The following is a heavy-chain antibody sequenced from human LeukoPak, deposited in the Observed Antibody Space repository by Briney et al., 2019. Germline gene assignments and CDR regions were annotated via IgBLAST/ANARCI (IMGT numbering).Heavy chain of an antibody. CDR3: ARRITMVRGARYFDY. CDR2: IYYSGST. V-gene: IGHV4-30-4*01. J-gene: IGHJ4*02. D-gene: IGHD3-10*01. Sequence: SQTLSLTCTVSGGSISSGDYYWSWIRQPPGKGLEWIGYIYYSGSTYYNPSLKSRVTISVDTSKNQFSLKLSSVTAADTAVYYCARRITMVRGARYFDYWGQGTLVTVSS. CDR1: GGSISSGDYY.